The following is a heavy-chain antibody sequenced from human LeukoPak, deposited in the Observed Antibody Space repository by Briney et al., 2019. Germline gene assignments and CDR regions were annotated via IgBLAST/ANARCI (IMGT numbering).Heavy chain of an antibody. J-gene: IGHJ4*02. D-gene: IGHD1-26*01. CDR1: RYTFTNYA. CDR2: INTNTGNP. CDR3: ARDQWDSGSYSYFDY. V-gene: IGHV7-4-1*02. Sequence: GASVKVSCKASRYTFTNYAMNWVRPAPGQGLEWMGCINTNTGNPTYAQGFTGRFVFSLDTSVSTAYLQISSLKAEDTAVYYCARDQWDSGSYSYFDYWGQGTLVTVSS.